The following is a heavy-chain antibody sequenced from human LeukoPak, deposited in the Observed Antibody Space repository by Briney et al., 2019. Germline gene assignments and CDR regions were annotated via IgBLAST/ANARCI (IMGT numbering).Heavy chain of an antibody. CDR1: GYTFTNYW. CDR3: ARLAYCGGDCYLHAFDI. V-gene: IGHV5-51*01. Sequence: GESLKISCKGSGYTFTNYWIAWVRQMPGKGLEWMEIFYPGDSDTRYSPSFQGQVTISADKSISTAYLQWSSLKASDTAMYFCARLAYCGGDCYLHAFDIWGQGTVVTVSS. CDR2: FYPGDSDT. D-gene: IGHD2-21*02. J-gene: IGHJ3*02.